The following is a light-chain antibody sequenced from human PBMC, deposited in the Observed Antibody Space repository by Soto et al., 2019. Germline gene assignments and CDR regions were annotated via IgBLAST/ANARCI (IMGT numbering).Light chain of an antibody. CDR3: QQSYSAPPT. J-gene: IGKJ2*01. Sequence: DIQMTQSPSSLSASVGDRVTITCRASQNIDNFLNWYQWRPGKAPKFLIFAASSLQGGVSSRFSGSGSGTDFTLTIINLQPEDFATYYWQQSYSAPPTFGQGTRLEMK. CDR1: QNIDNF. V-gene: IGKV1-39*01. CDR2: AAS.